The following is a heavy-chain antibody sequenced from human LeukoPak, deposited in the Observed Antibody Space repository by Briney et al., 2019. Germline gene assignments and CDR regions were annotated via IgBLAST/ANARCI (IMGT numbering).Heavy chain of an antibody. CDR3: ARGMYYYDSSGYQRTDDAFDI. CDR2: INHSGST. D-gene: IGHD3-22*01. J-gene: IGHJ3*02. V-gene: IGHV4-34*01. Sequence: SETLSLTCAVYSGSFSGYYWSWIRQPPGKGLEWIGEINHSGSTNYNPSLKSRVTISVDTSKNQFSLKLSSVTAADTAVYYCARGMYYYDSSGYQRTDDAFDIWGQGTMVTVSS. CDR1: SGSFSGYY.